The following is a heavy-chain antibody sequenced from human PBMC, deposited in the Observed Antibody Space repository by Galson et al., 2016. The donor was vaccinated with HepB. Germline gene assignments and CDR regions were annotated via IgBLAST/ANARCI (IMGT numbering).Heavy chain of an antibody. CDR3: VRDRNYYRSGKWYDVFDI. CDR1: GFIFSSYG. V-gene: IGHV3-23*01. CDR2: ISESGSGT. Sequence: SLRLSCAASGFIFSSYGMSWVRQAPGKGLEWVSGISESGSGTYYADSVKGRFTISRDNSKNTLYLQMNSLRAEDMAVYYCVRDRNYYRSGKWYDVFDIWGQGTMVTVSS. J-gene: IGHJ3*02. D-gene: IGHD3-22*01.